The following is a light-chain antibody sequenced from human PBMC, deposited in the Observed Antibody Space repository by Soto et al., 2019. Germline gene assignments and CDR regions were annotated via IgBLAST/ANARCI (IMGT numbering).Light chain of an antibody. Sequence: DIQMTQSPSSLSASVGDRVTITCRASQSISSYLNWYQQKPGKAPKLLIYAASSLQSGVPSRFSGSGSGTDFTLTISSLQPEDFASYYCQLSYSTPLCTFGPGTKVDIK. CDR3: QLSYSTPLCT. CDR1: QSISSY. J-gene: IGKJ3*01. CDR2: AAS. V-gene: IGKV1-39*01.